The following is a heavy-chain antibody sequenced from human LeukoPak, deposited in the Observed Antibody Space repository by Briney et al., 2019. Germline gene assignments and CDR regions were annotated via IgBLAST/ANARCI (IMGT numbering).Heavy chain of an antibody. Sequence: GGSLRLSCAASGFTVSSSYMSWVRQAPGKGLEWVSVIYSGGSTYYADSVKGRFTISRDNSKNTLYLQMNSLRAEDTAVYYCARTPYGDYDYYYGMDVWGQGTTVTVSS. CDR1: GFTVSSSY. V-gene: IGHV3-66*01. CDR3: ARTPYGDYDYYYGMDV. CDR2: IYSGGST. D-gene: IGHD4-17*01. J-gene: IGHJ6*02.